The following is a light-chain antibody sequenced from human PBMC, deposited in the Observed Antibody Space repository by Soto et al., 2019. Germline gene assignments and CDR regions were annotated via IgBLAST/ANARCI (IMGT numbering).Light chain of an antibody. J-gene: IGKJ2*01. CDR3: QQYGSSPYT. Sequence: EIVLTQSPATLSLSPGERATLSCGASQSVSSSYLAWYQQKPGLAPRLLMYDASSRATGIPDRFSGSGSGTDFTLTISRLEPEDFAVYSCQQYGSSPYTFGQGTTLEIK. CDR1: QSVSSSY. V-gene: IGKV3D-20*01. CDR2: DAS.